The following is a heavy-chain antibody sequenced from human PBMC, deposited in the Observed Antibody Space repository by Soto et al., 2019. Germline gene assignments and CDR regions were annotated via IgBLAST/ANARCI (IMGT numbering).Heavy chain of an antibody. D-gene: IGHD5-12*01. CDR1: GFTFSSYA. Sequence: SGGSLRLSCSASGFTFSSYAMHWVHQAPGKGLEYVSAISSNGGSTYYADSVKGRFTISRDNSKNTLYLQMSSLRAEDTAVYYCVKSGRDGYNYDAFDIWGQGTMVTVSS. V-gene: IGHV3-64D*08. J-gene: IGHJ3*02. CDR2: ISSNGGST. CDR3: VKSGRDGYNYDAFDI.